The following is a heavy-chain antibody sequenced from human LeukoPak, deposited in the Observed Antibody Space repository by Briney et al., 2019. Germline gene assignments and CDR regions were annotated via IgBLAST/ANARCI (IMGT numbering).Heavy chain of an antibody. Sequence: PGGSLRLSCAASRFTFSSYAMSWVRQAPGKGLEWVSAISGSGGSTYYADSVKGRFTISRDNSKNTLYLQMNSLRAEDTAVYYCAKDLRYCSGGSCYGEGWDYWGQGTLVTVSS. CDR1: RFTFSSYA. CDR2: ISGSGGST. D-gene: IGHD2-15*01. J-gene: IGHJ4*02. V-gene: IGHV3-23*01. CDR3: AKDLRYCSGGSCYGEGWDY.